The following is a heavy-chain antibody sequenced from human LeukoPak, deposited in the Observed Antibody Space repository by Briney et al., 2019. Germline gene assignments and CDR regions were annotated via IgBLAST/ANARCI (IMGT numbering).Heavy chain of an antibody. Sequence: SQTLSLTCAVSGGTLTSGGYSWSWIRQSPGKALEWIGYICYSGSAYYNPSLKSRVDISFDTSKNQFSLRMTSVTAADSAIYFCARIRISSTSQNYFDPWGQGTLVTVSS. V-gene: IGHV4-30-4*07. CDR3: ARIRISSTSQNYFDP. CDR1: GGTLTSGGYS. D-gene: IGHD2-2*01. J-gene: IGHJ5*02. CDR2: ICYSGSA.